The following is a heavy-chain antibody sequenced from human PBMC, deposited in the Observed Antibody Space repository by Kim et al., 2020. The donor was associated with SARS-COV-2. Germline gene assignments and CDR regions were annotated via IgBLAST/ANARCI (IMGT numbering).Heavy chain of an antibody. CDR1: GGSISSGGYY. CDR3: AREYGIMITFGGVIVPSGWFDP. V-gene: IGHV4-31*03. CDR2: IYYSGST. Sequence: SETLSLTCTVSGGSISSGGYYWSWIRQHPGKGLEWIGYIYYSGSTYYNPSLKSRVTISVDTSKNQFSLKLSSVTAADTAVYYCAREYGIMITFGGVIVPSGWFDPWGQGTLVTVSS. D-gene: IGHD3-16*02. J-gene: IGHJ5*02.